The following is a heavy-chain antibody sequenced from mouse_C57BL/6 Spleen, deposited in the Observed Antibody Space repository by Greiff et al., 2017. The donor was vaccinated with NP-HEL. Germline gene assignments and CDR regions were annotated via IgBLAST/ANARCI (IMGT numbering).Heavy chain of an antibody. CDR1: GYTFTDYY. D-gene: IGHD1-1*01. CDR3: ARGGSSPYWYFDV. V-gene: IGHV1-76*01. Sequence: QVQLQQSGAELMRPGASVKLSCKASGYTFTDYYINWVKQRPGQGLEWIARIYPGSGNTYYNEKFKGKATLTAEKSSSTAYMQLSSLTSEDSAVYFCARGGSSPYWYFDVWGTGTTVTVSS. CDR2: IYPGSGNT. J-gene: IGHJ1*03.